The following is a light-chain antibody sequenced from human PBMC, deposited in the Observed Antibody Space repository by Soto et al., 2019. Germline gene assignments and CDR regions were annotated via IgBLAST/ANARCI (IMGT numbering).Light chain of an antibody. V-gene: IGLV2-14*01. CDR3: SAYTARSTLV. CDR2: EVR. J-gene: IGLJ3*02. CDR1: SSDVGGYNY. Sequence: QSVLTQPASVSGSPGQSITISCTGTSSDVGGYNYVSWYQQQSGKAPKLIIYEVRNRPSGISSRFSGSRSGNTASLTISGLQSEDEGDYYCSAYTARSTLVFGGGTKVTVL.